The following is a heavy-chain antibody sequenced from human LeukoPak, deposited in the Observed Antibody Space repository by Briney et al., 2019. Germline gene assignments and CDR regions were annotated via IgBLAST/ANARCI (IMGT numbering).Heavy chain of an antibody. CDR1: GFTFSSYW. V-gene: IGHV3-7*01. D-gene: IGHD2-15*01. CDR2: IKEDGSEK. CDR3: AREATGGSCFSSTCDYFDY. J-gene: IGHJ4*02. Sequence: PGGSLRLSCAASGFTFSSYWMSWVRQAPGKGLEWVANIKEDGSEKYYVDSVKGRFTFFRDNAKNSLYLQMNSLRAEDTAVYYCAREATGGSCFSSTCDYFDYWGQGTLVTVSS.